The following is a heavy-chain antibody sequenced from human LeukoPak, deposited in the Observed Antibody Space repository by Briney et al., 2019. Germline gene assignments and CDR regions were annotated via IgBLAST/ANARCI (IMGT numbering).Heavy chain of an antibody. CDR2: IKQDGSEK. D-gene: IGHD3-22*01. CDR3: ARVSAAYYDSSLWAFDI. Sequence: GGSLRLSCAASGFTFSSYWMSWVRQAPGKGLEWVANIKQDGSEKYYVDSVKGRFTISRDNAKNSLYLQMNSLRAEDTAVYYCARVSAAYYDSSLWAFDIWGQGTMVTVSS. V-gene: IGHV3-7*01. J-gene: IGHJ3*02. CDR1: GFTFSSYW.